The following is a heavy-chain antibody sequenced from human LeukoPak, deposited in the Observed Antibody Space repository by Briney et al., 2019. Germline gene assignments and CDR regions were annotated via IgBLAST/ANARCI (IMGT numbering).Heavy chain of an antibody. CDR2: IKQDGSEK. Sequence: PGGSLRLSCAASGFTFSSYWMSWVRQAPGKGLEWVANIKQDGSEKYYVDSVKGRFTISRDNAKNSLYLQMNSLRAEDTAVYYCARDAPPRLRFLEWLPHYYYGMDVWGQGTTVTVSS. D-gene: IGHD3-3*01. CDR3: ARDAPPRLRFLEWLPHYYYGMDV. J-gene: IGHJ6*02. V-gene: IGHV3-7*01. CDR1: GFTFSSYW.